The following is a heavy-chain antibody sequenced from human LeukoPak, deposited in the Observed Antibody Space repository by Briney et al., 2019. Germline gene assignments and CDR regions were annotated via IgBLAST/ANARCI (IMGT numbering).Heavy chain of an antibody. D-gene: IGHD4-17*01. V-gene: IGHV3-21*01. CDR3: AREGGDYVAPFDY. CDR1: GFTFSSYS. CDR2: ISSSSSYI. J-gene: IGHJ4*02. Sequence: PGGSLRLSCAASGFTFSSYSMNWVHQAPGKGLEWVSSISSSSSYIYYADSVKGRFTISRDNAKNSLYLQMNSLRAEDTAVYYCAREGGDYVAPFDYWGQGTLVTVSS.